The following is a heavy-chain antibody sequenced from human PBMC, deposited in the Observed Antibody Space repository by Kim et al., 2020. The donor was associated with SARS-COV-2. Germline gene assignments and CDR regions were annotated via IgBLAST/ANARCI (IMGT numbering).Heavy chain of an antibody. J-gene: IGHJ5*02. V-gene: IGHV3-33*01. CDR3: ARDNRENWFDP. Sequence: YYAESVKGRFTISRDNSKNTLYLQMNSLRAEDTAVYYCARDNRENWFDPWGQGTLVTVSS.